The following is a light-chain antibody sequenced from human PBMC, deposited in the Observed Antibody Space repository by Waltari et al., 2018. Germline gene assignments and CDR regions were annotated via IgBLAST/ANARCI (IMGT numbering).Light chain of an antibody. CDR1: GSDVCGFKL. V-gene: IGLV2-14*03. Sequence: QSALTQPASVSGSPGQSITISCPAAGSDVCGFKLVPWYQQHPGKAPQLIIYDVTDRPSGISNLFSGSKSGNTASLTISGLQAEDEADYYCSSYSTSRTHFGGGTKLTVL. J-gene: IGLJ2*01. CDR3: SSYSTSRTH. CDR2: DVT.